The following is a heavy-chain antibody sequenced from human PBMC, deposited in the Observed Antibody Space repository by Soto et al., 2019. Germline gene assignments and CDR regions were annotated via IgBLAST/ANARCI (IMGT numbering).Heavy chain of an antibody. Sequence: QVQLVQSGAEVKKPGSSVKVSCKASGGTFSSYAISWVRQAPGQGLEWMGGIIPIFGTANYAQKSQGRVTITADESTSTAYMELSSLRSEDTAVYYCARSEGYDFWSGYPDYYYYYGMDVWGQGTTVTVSS. CDR3: ARSEGYDFWSGYPDYYYYYGMDV. D-gene: IGHD3-3*01. J-gene: IGHJ6*02. CDR1: GGTFSSYA. V-gene: IGHV1-69*01. CDR2: IIPIFGTA.